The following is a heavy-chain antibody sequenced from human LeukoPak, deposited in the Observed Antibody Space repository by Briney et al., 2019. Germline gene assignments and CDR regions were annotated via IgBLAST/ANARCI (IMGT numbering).Heavy chain of an antibody. Sequence: SQTLSLTXTVSAGSISSGSYFRSSIRQPARKGLHWIGRINTRGSTNYNPSLQTRVTISVDTSTHQFSLKMTSLTAAATAVYYCARLNLPASVGAFDIWDQGTLVTVSS. D-gene: IGHD2-2*01. CDR2: INTRGST. V-gene: IGHV4-61*02. CDR1: AGSISSGSYF. CDR3: ARLNLPASVGAFDI. J-gene: IGHJ3*02.